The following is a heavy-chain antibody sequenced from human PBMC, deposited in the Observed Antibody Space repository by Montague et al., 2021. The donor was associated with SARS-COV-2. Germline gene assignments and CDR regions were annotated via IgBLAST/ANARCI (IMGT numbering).Heavy chain of an antibody. Sequence: PALVKPTQTLTLTCTVSGFSLNTNGMGVGWTRQPPGEAPAWLALIYWDDDKRYSPSLKTRLTITKDTSRNRVVLTMTNVDPGDTGTYFCARYTSRMYGSFDYWGQGALVFVSS. CDR3: ARYTSRMYGSFDY. CDR1: GFSLNTNGMG. CDR2: IYWDDDK. J-gene: IGHJ4*02. D-gene: IGHD3-16*02. V-gene: IGHV2-5*02.